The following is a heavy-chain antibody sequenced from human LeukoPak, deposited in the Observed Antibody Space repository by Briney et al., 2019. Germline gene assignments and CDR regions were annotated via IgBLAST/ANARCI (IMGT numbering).Heavy chain of an antibody. D-gene: IGHD5-12*01. Sequence: GRSLRLSCAASGFTFSSYAMHWVRQAPGKGLEWVAVISYDGSNKYYADSVKGRFTISRDNSKNTLYLQMNSLRAEDTAVYYCARADSGYSEFDYWGQGTLVTVSS. J-gene: IGHJ4*02. CDR3: ARADSGYSEFDY. CDR2: ISYDGSNK. CDR1: GFTFSSYA. V-gene: IGHV3-30*04.